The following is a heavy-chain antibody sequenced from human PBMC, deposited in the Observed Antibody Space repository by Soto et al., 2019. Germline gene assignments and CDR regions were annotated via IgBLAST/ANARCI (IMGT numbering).Heavy chain of an antibody. J-gene: IGHJ6*02. CDR3: ASSSSDYYYYGMDV. CDR1: GDSVSSNSAA. CDR2: TYYRSKWYN. D-gene: IGHD6-6*01. Sequence: SQTLSLTCAISGDSVSSNSAAWNWIRQSPSRGLEWLGRTYYRSKWYNDYAVSVKSRITINPDTSKNQFSLRLSSVTAADTAVYYCASSSSDYYYYGMDVWGQGTTVTVSS. V-gene: IGHV6-1*01.